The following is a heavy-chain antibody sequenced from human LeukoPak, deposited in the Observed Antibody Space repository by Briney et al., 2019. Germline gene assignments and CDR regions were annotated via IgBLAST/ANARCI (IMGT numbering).Heavy chain of an antibody. CDR2: IWYDGSNK. J-gene: IGHJ4*02. D-gene: IGHD6-19*01. CDR1: GFPFSSYG. Sequence: PGGSLRLSCAASGFPFSSYGMHWVRQAPGKGLEWVAVIWYDGSNKYYADSVKGRFTISRDNSKNTLYLQMDSLRAEDTAVYYCARDPGVRWLVGFDYWGQGTLVTVSS. CDR3: ARDPGVRWLVGFDY. V-gene: IGHV3-33*01.